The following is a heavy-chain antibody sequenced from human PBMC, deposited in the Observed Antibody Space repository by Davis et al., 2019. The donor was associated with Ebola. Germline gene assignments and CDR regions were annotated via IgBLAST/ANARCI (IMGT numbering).Heavy chain of an antibody. CDR2: MFTYSGKT. CDR3: ARDWRSSTSWEYNWFDP. Sequence: ASVKVSCKFSGGPYDDHGINWVRQAPGRGLEWIGYMFTYSGKTKFAQNLRDRVTMTTDKSTRTAYMELRSLRSDDTAVYYCARDWRSSTSWEYNWFDPWGQGTLVTVSS. J-gene: IGHJ5*02. V-gene: IGHV1-18*01. CDR1: GGPYDDHG. D-gene: IGHD2-2*01.